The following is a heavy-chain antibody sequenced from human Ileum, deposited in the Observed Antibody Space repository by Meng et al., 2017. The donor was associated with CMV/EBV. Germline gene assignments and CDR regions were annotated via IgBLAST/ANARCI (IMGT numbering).Heavy chain of an antibody. D-gene: IGHD2-8*01. CDR1: GCTVSNHW. Sequence: VGGVGGGGGVGGRGGSLGLSGGASGCTVSNHWMTWVREGPGKGREGVGNMGGGGSDKRYVNFVKGRFTISRDNAKNSLYLQMNSLTAEDTAVYYCVRDPAGVGYWGQGTLVTVSS. V-gene: IGHV3-7*04. J-gene: IGHJ4*02. CDR3: VRDPAGVGY. CDR2: MGGGGSDK.